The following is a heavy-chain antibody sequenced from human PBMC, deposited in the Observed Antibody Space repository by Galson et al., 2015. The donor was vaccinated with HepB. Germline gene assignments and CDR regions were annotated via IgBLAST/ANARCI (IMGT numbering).Heavy chain of an antibody. V-gene: IGHV3-74*03. CDR2: INSDGTTL. J-gene: IGHJ4*02. D-gene: IGHD6-19*01. Sequence: SLRLSCAASGLTPSTYWMHWVRQAPGKGLVWVSRINSDGTTLTYAASVKGRFIISRDNAKNTLYLQMNNLTTEDTAMYYCARGRVAGRLGYWGQGTQVTVSS. CDR1: GLTPSTYW. CDR3: ARGRVAGRLGY.